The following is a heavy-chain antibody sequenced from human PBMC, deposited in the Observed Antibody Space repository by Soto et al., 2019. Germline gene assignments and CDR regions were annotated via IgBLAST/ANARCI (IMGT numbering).Heavy chain of an antibody. CDR1: GASLTSNNYY. D-gene: IGHD3-16*02. J-gene: IGHJ4*02. Sequence: QVEMQESGPGLVRPSETLSLTCPVSGASLTSNNYYWGWIRQSPGKGLEWIGTVYYSGSTYYNPSVKSLVSTSVDMSNSALHMRSVTAADTAVYYCAIGERRSVLIVSVFDYWGQGKLVSVSS. CDR3: AIGERRSVLIVSVFDY. CDR2: VYYSGST. V-gene: IGHV4-39*02.